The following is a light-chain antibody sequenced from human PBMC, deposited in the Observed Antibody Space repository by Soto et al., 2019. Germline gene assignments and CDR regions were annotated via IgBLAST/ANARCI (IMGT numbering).Light chain of an antibody. CDR2: GPS. Sequence: EIVLTQSPGTLSLSPGERATLSCRASQSIDSGYLAWYQHKPGQAPRLLIYGPSSRATGIPGRFSGSGSGRDFTLTISSLEPEDFAVYYCHQYGSSSWTFGPGTKVELK. V-gene: IGKV3-20*01. CDR1: QSIDSGY. CDR3: HQYGSSSWT. J-gene: IGKJ1*01.